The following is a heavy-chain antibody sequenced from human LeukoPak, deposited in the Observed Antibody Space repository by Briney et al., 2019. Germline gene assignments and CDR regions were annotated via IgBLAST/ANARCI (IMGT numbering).Heavy chain of an antibody. CDR3: ASFAMVKYDY. J-gene: IGHJ4*02. Sequence: AVKVSCKASGGTFNSYTISWVRQARGQGLEWMGRIIPILGIANYAQKFQGRVTITADKSTSTAYMELSSLRSEDTAVYYCASFAMVKYDYWGQGTLVTVSS. V-gene: IGHV1-69*02. D-gene: IGHD5-18*01. CDR2: IIPILGIA. CDR1: GGTFNSYT.